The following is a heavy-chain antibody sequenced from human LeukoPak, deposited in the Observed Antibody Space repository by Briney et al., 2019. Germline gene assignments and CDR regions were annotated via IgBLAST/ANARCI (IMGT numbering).Heavy chain of an antibody. Sequence: GGSLRLSCAASGFTFSTYSMNWVRQAPGKGLEWIAYLTSHTRGTTYYADSVKGRFTISRDNAKSSLSLQMNSLRAEDTAVYYCATSPVPTGRYYYMDVWGKGTTVTVSS. V-gene: IGHV3-48*04. CDR3: ATSPVPTGRYYYMDV. J-gene: IGHJ6*03. D-gene: IGHD1-14*01. CDR2: LTSHTRGTT. CDR1: GFTFSTYS.